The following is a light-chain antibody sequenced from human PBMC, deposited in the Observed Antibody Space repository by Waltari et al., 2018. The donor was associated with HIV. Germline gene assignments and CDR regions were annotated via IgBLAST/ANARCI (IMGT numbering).Light chain of an antibody. CDR1: SNDIGSSNY. Sequence: QSALTQPASVSGSHGQSITISCTGTSNDIGSSNYVSWHQQHPGKAPKLIIHDVSDRPSGISNRFSGSKSGITASLTISGLQTEDEADYYCSSYTSSITYVFGSGTRVTVL. J-gene: IGLJ1*01. CDR3: SSYTSSITYV. V-gene: IGLV2-14*03. CDR2: DVS.